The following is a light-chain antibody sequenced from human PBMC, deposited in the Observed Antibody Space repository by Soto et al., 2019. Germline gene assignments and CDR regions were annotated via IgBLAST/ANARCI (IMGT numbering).Light chain of an antibody. V-gene: IGLV1-44*01. J-gene: IGLJ1*01. CDR2: NNN. CDR1: GSNIGSNT. Sequence: QSVLTQPPSASGAHGQGVSITCYGSGSNIGSNTVNWYQQLPGTAPKLLMYNNNQRPSGVPDRFSGSKSGTSASLAISGLQSEDEADYYCAAWDDSLSGYVFGTGTKVTVL. CDR3: AAWDDSLSGYV.